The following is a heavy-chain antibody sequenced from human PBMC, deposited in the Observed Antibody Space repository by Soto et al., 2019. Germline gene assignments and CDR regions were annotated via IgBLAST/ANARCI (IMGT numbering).Heavy chain of an antibody. D-gene: IGHD7-27*01. V-gene: IGHV4-39*01. CDR3: ARHLRTGDLLYWYFDL. CDR1: GGSISSSSYY. J-gene: IGHJ2*01. Sequence: SETLSLTCTVSGGSISSSSYYWGWIRQPPGKGLEWIGSIYYSGGTYYNPSLKSRVTISVDTSKNQFSLNLSPVTAADTAVYYCARHLRTGDLLYWYFDLWGRGTLVTVSS. CDR2: IYYSGGT.